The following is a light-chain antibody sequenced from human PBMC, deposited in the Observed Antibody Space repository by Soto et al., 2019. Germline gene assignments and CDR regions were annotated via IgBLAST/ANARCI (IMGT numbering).Light chain of an antibody. V-gene: IGLV2-14*01. J-gene: IGLJ2*01. Sequence: QTVVTQPPSVSGAPGQRLTISCTGTISDIGGYNFISWYQHHPGKAPKLVIYDVNNRPSGISYRFSGSKSGNTASLTISGLQAEDEADYYCASYTRTTTLVFGGGTKLTVL. CDR1: ISDIGGYNF. CDR3: ASYTRTTTLV. CDR2: DVN.